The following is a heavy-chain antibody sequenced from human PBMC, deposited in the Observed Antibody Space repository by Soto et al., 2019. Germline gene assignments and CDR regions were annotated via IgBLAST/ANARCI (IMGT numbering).Heavy chain of an antibody. V-gene: IGHV3-30*18. CDR2: ISYDGSNK. Sequence: QVQLVEYGGGVVQPGRSLRLSCAASGFTFSSYGMHWVRQAPGKGLEWVAAISYDGSNKYYADSVKGRFTISRDNSKNTLYVQMNSLRAEDTAVYYCAKEVWSGPMDVWGQGTTVTVSS. D-gene: IGHD3-3*01. CDR1: GFTFSSYG. CDR3: AKEVWSGPMDV. J-gene: IGHJ6*02.